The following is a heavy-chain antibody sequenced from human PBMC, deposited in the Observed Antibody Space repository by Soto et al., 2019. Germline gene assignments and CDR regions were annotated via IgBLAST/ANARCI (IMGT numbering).Heavy chain of an antibody. CDR3: ARDSSLAEANWNDAYDWLDP. D-gene: IGHD1-1*01. V-gene: IGHV1-2*02. Sequence: QVQLVQSGAEVKKPGASMKVSCKASGYTFTGYYIHWVRQAPGQGLEYMGWINTNTGGTNYAQNFQGRVTMTRDTSVNTAYIELSGLRSDDTALYYCARDSSLAEANWNDAYDWLDPCGQGTLVTVSS. CDR2: INTNTGGT. J-gene: IGHJ5*02. CDR1: GYTFTGYY.